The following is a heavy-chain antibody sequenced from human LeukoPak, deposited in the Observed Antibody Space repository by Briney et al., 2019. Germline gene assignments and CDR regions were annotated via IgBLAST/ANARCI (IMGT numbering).Heavy chain of an antibody. CDR2: IYNTGST. CDR1: GGSISSNY. J-gene: IGHJ5*02. CDR3: VRARISAGGVWLFEP. D-gene: IGHD2-8*02. V-gene: IGHV4-4*07. Sequence: PSETLSLTCTVSGGSISSNYWNWIRQSAGKGLEWIGRIYNTGSTNYNPSLESRVTMSLCTSRNQFSLKLISVTAADTAVYYCVRARISAGGVWLFEPWGQGTQITVSS.